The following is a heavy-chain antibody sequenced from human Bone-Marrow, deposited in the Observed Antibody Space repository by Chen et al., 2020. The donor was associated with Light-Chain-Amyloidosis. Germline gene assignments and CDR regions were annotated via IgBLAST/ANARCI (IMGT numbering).Heavy chain of an antibody. CDR2: TKRDESRI. J-gene: IGHJ4*02. CDR1: GFTFRTSW. CDR3: VREFTGYDDY. D-gene: IGHD5-12*01. V-gene: IGHV3-74*01. Sequence: EVQLVESGGGLVQPGGSLRLSCAASGFTFRTSWMHWVRQAPGKGLVLVSRTKRDESRIDYADSVKGRFTISRDNAKNTLYLQMNSLRAEDTAVYYCVREFTGYDDYCGQGTLVTVSS.